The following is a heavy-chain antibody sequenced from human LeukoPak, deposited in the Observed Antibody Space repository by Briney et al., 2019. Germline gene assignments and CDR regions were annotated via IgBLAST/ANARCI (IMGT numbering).Heavy chain of an antibody. J-gene: IGHJ1*01. CDR2: INTSTGNP. D-gene: IGHD4-17*01. CDR3: ARSVTPQYFQH. CDR1: GYTFTSYG. Sequence: ASVKVSCKASGYTFTSYGLNWVRQAPGQGLEWMGWINTSTGNPTYAQGFTGRFVFSLDTSVSTAYLQISSLKAEDTAVYYCARSVTPQYFQHWGQGTLVTVSS. V-gene: IGHV7-4-1*02.